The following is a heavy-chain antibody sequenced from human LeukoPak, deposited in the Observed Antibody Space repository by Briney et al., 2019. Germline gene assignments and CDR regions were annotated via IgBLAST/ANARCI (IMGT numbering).Heavy chain of an antibody. CDR1: GGSISSSSYY. CDR3: ARVKTGTLNWFDP. D-gene: IGHD3-9*01. CDR2: IYYSGST. J-gene: IGHJ5*02. Sequence: SETLSLTCTVSGGSISSSSYYWGWIRQPPGKGLEWIGSIYYSGSTYYNPSLKSRVTISVDTSKNQFSLKLSSVTAADTAVYYCARVKTGTLNWFDPWGQGTLVTVSS. V-gene: IGHV4-39*07.